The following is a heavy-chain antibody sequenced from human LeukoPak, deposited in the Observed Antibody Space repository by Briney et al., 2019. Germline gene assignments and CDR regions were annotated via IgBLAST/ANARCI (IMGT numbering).Heavy chain of an antibody. D-gene: IGHD6-13*01. CDR2: IYTSGST. CDR1: GGSISSYY. V-gene: IGHV4-4*07. Sequence: PSETLSLTCTVSGGSISSYYWSWIRQPAGKGLEWIGRIYTSGSTNYNPSLKSRVTMSVDTSKNQFSLKLSSVAAADTAVYYCARDFWMGIAAAVNYFDYWGQGTLVTVSS. J-gene: IGHJ4*02. CDR3: ARDFWMGIAAAVNYFDY.